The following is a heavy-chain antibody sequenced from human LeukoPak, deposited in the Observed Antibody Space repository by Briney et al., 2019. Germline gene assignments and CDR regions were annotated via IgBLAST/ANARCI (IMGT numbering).Heavy chain of an antibody. CDR2: IYYSGST. V-gene: IGHV4-59*01. D-gene: IGHD3-3*01. Sequence: SETLSLTCTVSGGSISSYYWSWIRQPPGKGLEGIGYIYYSGSTNYNPSLKSRVTISVDTSKNQFSLKLSSVTAADTAVYYCASGRYDANAFDIWGQGTMVTVSS. CDR1: GGSISSYY. J-gene: IGHJ3*02. CDR3: ASGRYDANAFDI.